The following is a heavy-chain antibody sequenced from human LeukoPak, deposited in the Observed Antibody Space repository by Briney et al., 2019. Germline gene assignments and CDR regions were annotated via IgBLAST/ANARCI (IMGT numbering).Heavy chain of an antibody. J-gene: IGHJ4*02. CDR3: AKDGGKGESTHFFDY. CDR1: GFTLSTNA. V-gene: IGHV3-23*01. CDR2: ISGSGAST. D-gene: IGHD3-16*01. Sequence: GGSLRLSCLTSGFTLSTNAMSWVRQAPGKGLEWISGISGSGASTYYADSVKGRFTISRDDSRNTLYLQMNSLRGDDTAVYYCAKDGGKGESTHFFDYWAREPWSPSPQ.